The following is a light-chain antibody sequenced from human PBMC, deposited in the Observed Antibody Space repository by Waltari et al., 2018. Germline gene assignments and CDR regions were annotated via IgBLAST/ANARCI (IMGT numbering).Light chain of an antibody. V-gene: IGKV3-11*01. CDR1: QSVDSY. Sequence: EIVLTQSPATLSSSPGERATLSCRTSQSVDSYLVWYQQKPGQAPRLLIYDASNRATDIPARFSGSGSGTDFTLTISSLEPEDFAVYYCQQRLDWPITFGQGTRLEIK. CDR2: DAS. CDR3: QQRLDWPIT. J-gene: IGKJ5*01.